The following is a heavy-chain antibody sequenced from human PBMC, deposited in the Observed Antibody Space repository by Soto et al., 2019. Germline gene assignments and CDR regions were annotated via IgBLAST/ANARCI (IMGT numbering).Heavy chain of an antibody. J-gene: IGHJ6*02. CDR3: ARVSSYGLNDYYGMDV. V-gene: IGHV1-8*01. CDR1: RYSFTSYD. D-gene: IGHD5-18*01. Sequence: ASVKVSCKASRYSFTSYDLNWVRQATGQGLEWMGWMSPHSGNTGYAQKFQGRVTMTRDTSVGTAYMELSSLRSEDTAVFYCARVSSYGLNDYYGMDVWGQGTTVTVSS. CDR2: MSPHSGNT.